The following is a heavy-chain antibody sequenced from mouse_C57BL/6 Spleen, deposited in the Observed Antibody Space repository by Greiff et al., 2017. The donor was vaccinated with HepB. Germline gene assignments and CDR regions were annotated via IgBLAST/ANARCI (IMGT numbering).Heavy chain of an antibody. Sequence: EVQLQESGPGLVKPSQSLSLTCSVTGYSITSGYYWNWIRQFPGNKLEWMGYISYDGSNNYNPSLKNRISITRDTSKNQFFLKLNSVTTEDTATYYCAREGNYGSSSAWFAYWGQGTLVTVSA. CDR2: ISYDGSN. D-gene: IGHD1-1*01. V-gene: IGHV3-6*01. J-gene: IGHJ3*01. CDR1: GYSITSGYY. CDR3: AREGNYGSSSAWFAY.